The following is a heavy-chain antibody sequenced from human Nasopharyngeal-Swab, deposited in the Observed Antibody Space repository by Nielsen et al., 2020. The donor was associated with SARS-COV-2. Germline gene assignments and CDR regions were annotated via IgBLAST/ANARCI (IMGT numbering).Heavy chain of an antibody. CDR1: GYTFTGYY. D-gene: IGHD6-13*01. Sequence: ASVKVSCKASGYTFTGYYMHWVRQAPGQGLEWMGIINPSGGSTSYAQKFQGRVTMTRDTSTSTVYMELSSLRSEDTAVYYCASPGIAAAGPYDYWGQGTLVTVSS. CDR3: ASPGIAAAGPYDY. V-gene: IGHV1-46*01. CDR2: INPSGGST. J-gene: IGHJ4*02.